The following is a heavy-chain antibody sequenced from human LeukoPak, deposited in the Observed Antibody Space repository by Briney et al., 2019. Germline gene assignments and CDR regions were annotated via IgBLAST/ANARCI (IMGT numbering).Heavy chain of an antibody. CDR1: GGTFGSYA. V-gene: IGHV1-69*13. CDR3: ARARRITIFGADDY. CDR2: IIPIFGTA. J-gene: IGHJ4*02. D-gene: IGHD3-3*01. Sequence: GASVKVSCKASGGTFGSYAISWVRQAPGQGLEWMGGIIPIFGTANYAQKFQGRVTITAGESTSTAYMELSSLRSEDTAVYYCARARRITIFGADDYWGQGTLVTVSS.